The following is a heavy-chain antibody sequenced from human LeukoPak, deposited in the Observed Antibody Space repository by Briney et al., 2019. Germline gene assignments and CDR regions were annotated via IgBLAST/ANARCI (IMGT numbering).Heavy chain of an antibody. CDR2: ISSSSSYI. D-gene: IGHD1-26*01. V-gene: IGHV3-21*01. J-gene: IGHJ4*02. CDR3: AREIIGGASFLDY. CDR1: GFTFSSYS. Sequence: GGSLRLSCAASGFTFSSYSMNWVRQAPGKGLEWVSSISSSSSYIYYADSVKGRFTISRDNAKNSLYLQMNSLRAKDTAVYYCAREIIGGASFLDYWGQGTLVTVSS.